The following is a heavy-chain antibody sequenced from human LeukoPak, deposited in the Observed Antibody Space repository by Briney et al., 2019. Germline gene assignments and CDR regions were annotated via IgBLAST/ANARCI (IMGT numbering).Heavy chain of an antibody. CDR2: MNPNSGNT. Sequence: ASVKVSCKASGYTFTSYDINWVRQATGRGLEWMGWMNPNSGNTGYAQKFQGRVTITRNTSISTAYMELSSLRSEDTAVYYCARRCLSHGGFDPWGQGTLVTVSS. J-gene: IGHJ5*02. CDR3: ARRCLSHGGFDP. D-gene: IGHD4-23*01. V-gene: IGHV1-8*01. CDR1: GYTFTSYD.